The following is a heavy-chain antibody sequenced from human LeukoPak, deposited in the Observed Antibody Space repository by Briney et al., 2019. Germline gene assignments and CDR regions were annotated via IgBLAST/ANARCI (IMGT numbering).Heavy chain of an antibody. Sequence: SVKVSCKASGYTFTSHGISWVRQAPGQGLEWMGGIIPIFGTANYAQKFQGRVTITADESTSTAYMELSSLRSEDTAVYYCARDPDDSSGYYRWGQGTLVTVSS. D-gene: IGHD3-22*01. CDR2: IIPIFGTA. CDR1: GYTFTSHG. V-gene: IGHV1-69*13. J-gene: IGHJ5*02. CDR3: ARDPDDSSGYYR.